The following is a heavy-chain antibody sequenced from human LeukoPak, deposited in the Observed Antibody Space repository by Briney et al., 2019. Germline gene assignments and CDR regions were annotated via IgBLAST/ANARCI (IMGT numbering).Heavy chain of an antibody. CDR2: IYSGGST. CDR1: GFTVSDNY. CDR3: ARALSSRGWYYFDY. D-gene: IGHD6-13*01. Sequence: GGSLRLSCAVSGFTVSDNYMRWVRQAPGKGLEWVSVIYSGGSTYYADSVKGRFTISRDNSKSTLYLQMNSLRAEDTAVYYCARALSSRGWYYFDYWGQGTLVTVSS. V-gene: IGHV3-53*01. J-gene: IGHJ4*02.